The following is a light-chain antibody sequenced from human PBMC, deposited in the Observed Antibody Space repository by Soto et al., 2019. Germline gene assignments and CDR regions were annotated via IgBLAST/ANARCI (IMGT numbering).Light chain of an antibody. CDR1: KYSRIC. J-gene: IGKJ5*01. Sequence: IQMTPSPFSLSASVGDRVTITCRASKYSRICLNWYQKKPGKAPKVLIHAASRVQSGVPSRFSGSGSGTDFTLTISSLQPEDFATYYCQQANSFPLTFGGGTRLEIK. CDR2: AAS. V-gene: IGKV1-12*01. CDR3: QQANSFPLT.